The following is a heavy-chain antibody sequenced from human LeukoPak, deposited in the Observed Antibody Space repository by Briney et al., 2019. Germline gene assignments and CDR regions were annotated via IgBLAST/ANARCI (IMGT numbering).Heavy chain of an antibody. Sequence: PGASVKVSCKASGYTFTSYDINWVRQATGQGLEWMGWMNPNSGNTGYGQKFQGRVTMTRNTSISTAYMELSSLRSEDTAVYYCARVRYYYDSSGYYPVYYYGMDVWGQGTTVTVSS. J-gene: IGHJ6*02. CDR1: GYTFTSYD. D-gene: IGHD3-22*01. V-gene: IGHV1-8*01. CDR2: MNPNSGNT. CDR3: ARVRYYYDSSGYYPVYYYGMDV.